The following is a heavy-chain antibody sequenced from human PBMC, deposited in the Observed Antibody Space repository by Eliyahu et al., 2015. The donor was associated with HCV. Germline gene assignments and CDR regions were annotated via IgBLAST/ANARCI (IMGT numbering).Heavy chain of an antibody. D-gene: IGHD3-10*01. CDR1: XXXFXXAW. J-gene: IGHJ6*03. CDR3: TTGAPGGFDYYLDV. CDR2: IKSKTDGGTT. V-gene: IGHV3-15*01. Sequence: EVQLVESGGGLVXPGGXLRLSCAASXXXFXXAWMSWVRQAPGKGLEXIGRIKSKTDGGTTDYAAPVKGRFTISRDDSKSTLYLQMNSLKTEDTAVYYCTTGAPGGFDYYLDVWGQGTTVTVSS.